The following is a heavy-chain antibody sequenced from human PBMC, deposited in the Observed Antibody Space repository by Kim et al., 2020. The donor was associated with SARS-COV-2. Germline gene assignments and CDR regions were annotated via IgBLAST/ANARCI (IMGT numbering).Heavy chain of an antibody. J-gene: IGHJ4*02. CDR1: GFTFSGYD. CDR3: AKMTWQEVGNVF. CDR2: ISSDGNT. V-gene: IGHV3-23*01. D-gene: IGHD2-21*02. Sequence: GGSLRLSCAVSGFTFSGYDLNWVRQAPGKGLEWVSGISSDGNTHYADSVKGRFTISRDYSKNTVNLQMNSLRAEDTAVYYCAKMTWQEVGNVFWGQGTLV.